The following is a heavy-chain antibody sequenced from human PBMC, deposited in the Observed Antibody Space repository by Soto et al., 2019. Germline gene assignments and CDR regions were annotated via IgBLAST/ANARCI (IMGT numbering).Heavy chain of an antibody. CDR2: IYYSGST. V-gene: IGHV4-59*12. CDR3: ARDKITGLFDY. D-gene: IGHD2-8*02. CDR1: GCSISSYY. Sequence: SETLSLTCTVSGCSISSYYWSWIRQPPGKGLEWIGYIYYSGSTNYNPSLKSRVTISVDTSKNQISLKLSSVTAADTAVYYCARDKITGLFDYWGQGTLVTVSS. J-gene: IGHJ4*02.